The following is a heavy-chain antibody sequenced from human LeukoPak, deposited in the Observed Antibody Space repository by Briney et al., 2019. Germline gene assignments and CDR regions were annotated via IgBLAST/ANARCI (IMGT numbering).Heavy chain of an antibody. V-gene: IGHV4-59*04. CDR1: GGSISGYY. J-gene: IGHJ4*02. Sequence: SETLSLTCTVSGGSISGYYWSWIRQPPGKGLEWIGHIYYSGSTDYNASLKSQVSISIDTSKNQFSLRLTSVTAADTAVYYCARQTGSGLFILPGGQGTLVTVSS. CDR3: ARQTGSGLFILP. D-gene: IGHD3/OR15-3a*01. CDR2: IYYSGST.